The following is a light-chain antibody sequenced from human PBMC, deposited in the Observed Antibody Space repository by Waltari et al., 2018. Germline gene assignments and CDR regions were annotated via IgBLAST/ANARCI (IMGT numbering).Light chain of an antibody. CDR2: VAS. J-gene: IGKJ1*01. CDR3: MQTRETPQT. V-gene: IGKV2-28*01. CDR1: QSLLHSNGYNY. Sequence: DIVMTQPPVSLSVTPGEPASISCRSSQSLLHSNGYNYVDWHVQKPGQSPQLLIYVASKRASGVPDRFSGSGSGTDFTLKISRVEAEDVGVYYCMQTRETPQTFGQGTKVEIK.